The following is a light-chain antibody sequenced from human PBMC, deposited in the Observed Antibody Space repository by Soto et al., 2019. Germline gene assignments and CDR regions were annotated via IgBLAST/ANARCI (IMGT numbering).Light chain of an antibody. V-gene: IGLV2-23*01. CDR3: CSYADSSTYV. CDR1: SSDVGSYNL. Sequence: QSVLTQPASVSGSPGQSITISCTGTSSDVGSYNLVSWYQQHPGKAYKLIIYEDSKRPSGVSNRFSGSKSGNTASLTISGLQTEDEADYYCCSYADSSTYVFGTGTKVTVL. CDR2: EDS. J-gene: IGLJ1*01.